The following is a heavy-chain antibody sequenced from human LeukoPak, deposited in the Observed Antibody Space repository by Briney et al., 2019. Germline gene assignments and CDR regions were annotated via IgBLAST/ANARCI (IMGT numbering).Heavy chain of an antibody. D-gene: IGHD3-10*01. J-gene: IGHJ6*03. CDR2: INPNSGGT. CDR3: ARDRSTLYIGDLRAMDV. V-gene: IGHV1-2*02. CDR1: GYTFTGYY. Sequence: GASVKVSCKASGYTFTGYYMHWVRQAPGQGPEWMGWINPNSGGTNYAQKFQGRVSMTTDTSTSTAYMELRSLRSDDTAVYYCARDRSTLYIGDLRAMDVWGKGTTVTISS.